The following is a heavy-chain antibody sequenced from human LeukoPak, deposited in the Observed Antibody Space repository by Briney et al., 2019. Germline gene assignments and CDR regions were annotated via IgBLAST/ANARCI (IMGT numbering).Heavy chain of an antibody. J-gene: IGHJ4*02. Sequence: GGSLRLSCAASGFTFSTSWMSWVRQAPGKGREWVANIKRDGSEKYYVGSVKGRFTVSRDNSKNSLYLQMDSLRAEDTAVYYCARISTPVAGADYWGQGTLVTVSS. CDR1: GFTFSTSW. CDR2: IKRDGSEK. D-gene: IGHD6-19*01. CDR3: ARISTPVAGADY. V-gene: IGHV3-7*01.